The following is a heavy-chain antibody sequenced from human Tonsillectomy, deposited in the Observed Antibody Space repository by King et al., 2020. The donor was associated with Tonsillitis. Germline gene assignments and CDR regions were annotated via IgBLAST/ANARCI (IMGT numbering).Heavy chain of an antibody. V-gene: IGHV4-59*01. D-gene: IGHD3-9*01. Sequence: VQLQESGPGLVKPSETLSLTCTVSSGSINSYYWSWIRQPPGEGLEWIGFIYYSDSETTNYNPSLKSRVTISVDTSKNQFSLKVRSVTAADTAVDYCARDQGGHSDIGYGMDFWGQGTTVTVSS. CDR2: IYYSDSETT. J-gene: IGHJ6*02. CDR3: ARDQGGHSDIGYGMDF. CDR1: SGSINSYY.